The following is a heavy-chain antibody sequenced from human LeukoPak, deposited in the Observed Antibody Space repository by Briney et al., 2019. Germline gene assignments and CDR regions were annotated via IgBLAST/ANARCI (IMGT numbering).Heavy chain of an antibody. CDR2: ISVSGGET. Sequence: GGSLRLSCAASGFTFSRYAMNWVRQAPGKGLNWVSAISVSGGETYYADSVKGRFTIPRDNSKNTVYLQMNSLRAEDTAVYYCAKSYCTYDVCYIANFDYWGQGTLVTVSS. D-gene: IGHD2-8*01. V-gene: IGHV3-23*01. CDR1: GFTFSRYA. CDR3: AKSYCTYDVCYIANFDY. J-gene: IGHJ4*02.